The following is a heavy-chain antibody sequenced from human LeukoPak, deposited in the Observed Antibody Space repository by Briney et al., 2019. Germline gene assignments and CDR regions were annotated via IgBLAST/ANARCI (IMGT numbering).Heavy chain of an antibody. CDR3: ARSHSGVTSPFDP. J-gene: IGHJ5*02. D-gene: IGHD5-18*01. V-gene: IGHV4-4*07. Sequence: SETLSLTCTVSGGSISSYYWNWIRQPAGKGLEWIGRIYSSGNTNYNPSIKSRVTISVDNSKNQFSLKLSSVTAADTAVYYCARSHSGVTSPFDPWGQGTLVTVSS. CDR2: IYSSGNT. CDR1: GGSISSYY.